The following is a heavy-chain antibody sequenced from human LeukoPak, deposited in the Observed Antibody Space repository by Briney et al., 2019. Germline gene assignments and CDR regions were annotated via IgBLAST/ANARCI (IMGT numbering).Heavy chain of an antibody. CDR3: ARGAEIVVVAATVIYNWFDP. CDR2: INPNSGGT. V-gene: IGHV1-2*02. CDR1: GYTFTGYY. D-gene: IGHD2-15*01. J-gene: IGHJ5*02. Sequence: ASVKVSCKAPGYTFTGYYMHWVRQAPGQGLEWMGWINPNSGGTNYAQKFQGRVTMTRDTSISTAYMELSRLRSDDTAVYYCARGAEIVVVAATVIYNWFDPWGQGTLVTVSS.